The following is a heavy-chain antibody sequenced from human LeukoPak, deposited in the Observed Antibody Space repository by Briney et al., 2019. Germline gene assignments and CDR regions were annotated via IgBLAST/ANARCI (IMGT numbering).Heavy chain of an antibody. CDR3: ARDTSGSHFDY. J-gene: IGHJ4*02. V-gene: IGHV4-59*01. Sequence: SETLSLTCTVSGGSISSYYWSWIRQPPGKGLEWIGYIYYSGSTNYNPSLKSRVTISVDTSKNQFSLKLSSVTAADTAVYYCARDTSGSHFDYWGQGTLVTVSS. D-gene: IGHD1-26*01. CDR1: GGSISSYY. CDR2: IYYSGST.